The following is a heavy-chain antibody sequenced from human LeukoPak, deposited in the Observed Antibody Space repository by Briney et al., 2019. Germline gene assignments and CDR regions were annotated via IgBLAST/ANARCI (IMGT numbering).Heavy chain of an antibody. Sequence: GGSLRLSCAASGFTFSSYGMHWVRQAPGKGLEGGAFIRYDGSNKDYADSVKGRFTISRDNSKNTLYLQMNSLRAEDTAVYYCAKDVLRFLEWSNYFDYWGQGNLVTVSS. D-gene: IGHD3-3*01. J-gene: IGHJ4*02. CDR2: IRYDGSNK. CDR3: AKDVLRFLEWSNYFDY. V-gene: IGHV3-30*02. CDR1: GFTFSSYG.